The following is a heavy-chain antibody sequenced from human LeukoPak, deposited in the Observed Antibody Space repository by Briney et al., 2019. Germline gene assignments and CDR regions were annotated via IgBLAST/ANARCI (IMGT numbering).Heavy chain of an antibody. V-gene: IGHV3-33*01. Sequence: GGSLRLSCAVSGFTFSSYGMHWVRQAPGKGLEWVAVIWYDGSNKYYADPVKGRFTISRDNSKNTLYLQMNSLRAEDTAVYYCARDFGIAVLDYWGQGTLVTVSS. J-gene: IGHJ4*02. CDR1: GFTFSSYG. CDR2: IWYDGSNK. D-gene: IGHD6-19*01. CDR3: ARDFGIAVLDY.